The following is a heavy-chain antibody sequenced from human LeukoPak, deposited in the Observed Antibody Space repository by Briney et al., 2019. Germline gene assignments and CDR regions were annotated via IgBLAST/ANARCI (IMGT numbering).Heavy chain of an antibody. V-gene: IGHV4-39*01. J-gene: IGHJ4*02. CDR1: GGSISSSSFY. D-gene: IGHD3-10*01. CDR3: VGEEYGTGSYYKSSD. CDR2: MYYTGSYTGTT. Sequence: SETLSLTCIVSGGSISSSSFYWGWIRQAPGEGLEGIGSMYYTGSYTGTTHYNPSLESRVTISVDTSKNLCSLKLTSVTAADTAVYYCVGEEYGTGSYYKSSDWGQGTLVTV.